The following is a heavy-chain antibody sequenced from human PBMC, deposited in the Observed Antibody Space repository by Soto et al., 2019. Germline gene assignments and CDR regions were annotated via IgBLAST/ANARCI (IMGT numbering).Heavy chain of an antibody. Sequence: EVQLLESGGGLVQPGGSLRLSCAASGFTFSSYAMSWVRQAPGKGLEWVSSSTGSGDRTYHAESVKGRFTIFRDNSKNTMWLQMDSLRAEDTAMYYCAKEASRVAGTTFYNWGQGTLVTVSS. CDR2: STGSGDRT. J-gene: IGHJ4*02. CDR1: GFTFSSYA. D-gene: IGHD1-7*01. V-gene: IGHV3-23*01. CDR3: AKEASRVAGTTFYN.